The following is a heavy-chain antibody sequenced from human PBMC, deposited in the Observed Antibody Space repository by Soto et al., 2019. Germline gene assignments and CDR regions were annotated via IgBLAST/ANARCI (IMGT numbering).Heavy chain of an antibody. CDR1: GYTFSNYG. V-gene: IGHV1-18*01. J-gene: IGHJ5*02. CDR2: ISGYNGNT. Sequence: ASVKVSCKASGYTFSNYGISWVRQAPGQGLEWMGWISGYNGNTNYAQNFQGRVTMTADPSTRTAYMDLRSLISDDTAVYFCARKSSSSSWLDPWGQGTLVTVYS. D-gene: IGHD6-6*01. CDR3: ARKSSSSSWLDP.